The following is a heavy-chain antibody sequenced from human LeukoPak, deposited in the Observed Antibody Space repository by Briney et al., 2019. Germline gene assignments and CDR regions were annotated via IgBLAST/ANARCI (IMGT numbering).Heavy chain of an antibody. CDR1: GYTFTGYY. Sequence: ASVKVSCKASGYTFTGYYMHWVRQAPGQGLEWMGWINPNSGGTNYAQKFQGRVTMTRDTSISTAYMELSRLRSDDTAVYYCAREFAAMAGGYYFDYWGQGTLVTVSS. J-gene: IGHJ4*02. CDR2: INPNSGGT. V-gene: IGHV1-2*02. D-gene: IGHD5-18*01. CDR3: AREFAAMAGGYYFDY.